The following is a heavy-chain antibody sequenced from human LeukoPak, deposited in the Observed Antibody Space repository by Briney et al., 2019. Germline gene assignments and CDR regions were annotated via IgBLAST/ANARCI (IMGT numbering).Heavy chain of an antibody. V-gene: IGHV3-23*01. CDR1: GFTFSSYG. CDR2: ISGSGGST. CDR3: AKLTAGYSSPSFDY. Sequence: GGSLRLSCAASGFTFSSYGMSWVHQAPGKGLEWVSAISGSGGSTYYADSVKGRFTISRDNSKNTLYLQMNSLRAEDTAVYYCAKLTAGYSSPSFDYWGQGTLVTVSS. D-gene: IGHD6-13*01. J-gene: IGHJ4*02.